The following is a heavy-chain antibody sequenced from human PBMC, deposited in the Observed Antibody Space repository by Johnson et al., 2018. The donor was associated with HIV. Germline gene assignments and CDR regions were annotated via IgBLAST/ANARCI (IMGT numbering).Heavy chain of an antibody. CDR1: GFTFSSYT. J-gene: IGHJ3*02. D-gene: IGHD1-26*01. CDR2: ISYDGSNK. Sequence: QVQLVESGGGVVQPGRSLRLSCAASGFTFSSYTMHWVRQAPGKGLEWVAVISYDGSNKYYADSVKGRFTISRDNSKNTLYLQMYSLRAEDTAIYYCARGPLVGATSFGYDFAFDIWGLGTMVTVSS. V-gene: IGHV3-30*04. CDR3: ARGPLVGATSFGYDFAFDI.